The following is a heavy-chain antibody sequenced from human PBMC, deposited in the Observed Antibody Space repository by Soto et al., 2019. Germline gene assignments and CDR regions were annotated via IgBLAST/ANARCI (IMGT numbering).Heavy chain of an antibody. J-gene: IGHJ5*02. CDR3: ARGSQGLYWLLLSWCDP. V-gene: IGHV4-34*01. D-gene: IGHD3-22*01. CDR1: PRSFSDFF. Sequence: SETRSFTCSPCPRSFSDFFLRWIRQHPGKGLWWIGAINHSGGTNYYRSLKSRVTISVATSTHQFYLKLRPSTAAPTPVSYCARGSQGLYWLLLSWCDPWGQRNRVTVSS. CDR2: INHSGGT.